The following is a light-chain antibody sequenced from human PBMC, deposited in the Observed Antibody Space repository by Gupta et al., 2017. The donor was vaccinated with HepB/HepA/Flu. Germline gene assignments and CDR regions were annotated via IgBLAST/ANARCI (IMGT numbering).Light chain of an antibody. CDR1: QSVSSY. Sequence: EIVLTQSPATLSLSPGERATLSCRASQSVSSYLAWYQQKPGQAPRLLIYDASNRATGIPARFSGIGSGTDFTLTISSLEPEDFAVYYCQQRSNWPPVTFGQGTRLGIK. CDR3: QQRSNWPPVT. CDR2: DAS. J-gene: IGKJ5*01. V-gene: IGKV3-11*01.